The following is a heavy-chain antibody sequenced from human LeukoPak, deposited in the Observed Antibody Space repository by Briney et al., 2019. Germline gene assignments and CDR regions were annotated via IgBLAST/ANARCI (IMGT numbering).Heavy chain of an antibody. CDR3: ARDLRF. CDR2: IYYSGST. CDR1: GGSISSTSYY. Sequence: SETLSLTCTVSGGSISSTSYYWGWIRQPPGKGLEWIGYIYYSGSTNYNPSLKSRVTISVDTSKNQFSLKLSSVTAADTAVYYCARDLRFWGQGTLVTVSS. J-gene: IGHJ4*02. V-gene: IGHV4-61*01.